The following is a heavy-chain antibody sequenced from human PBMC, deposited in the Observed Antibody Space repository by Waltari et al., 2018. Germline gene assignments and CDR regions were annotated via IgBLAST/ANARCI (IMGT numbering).Heavy chain of an antibody. CDR3: AKGVHWTPASVIVDY. CDR1: GFPFSSYA. V-gene: IGHV3-23*01. CDR2: ISGSGGST. D-gene: IGHD3-22*01. Sequence: EVQLLESGGGLVQPGGSLSLSCAASGFPFSSYAMSWVRQAPGKGLEWVSAISGSGGSTYYADSVKGRFTISRDNSKNTLYLQMNSLRAEDTAVYYCAKGVHWTPASVIVDYWGQGTLVTVSS. J-gene: IGHJ4*02.